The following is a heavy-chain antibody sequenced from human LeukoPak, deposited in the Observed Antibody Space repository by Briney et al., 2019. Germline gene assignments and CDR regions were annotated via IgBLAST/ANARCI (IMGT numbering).Heavy chain of an antibody. Sequence: GGSLRLSCAASGFTFSSYGMHWVRQAPGKGLEWVAVISYDGSNKYYADSVKGRFTISRENSKNTLHLQMNSLRAEDTAVYYCAKDRLRRYSYGSFDYWGQGTLVTVSS. J-gene: IGHJ4*02. V-gene: IGHV3-30*18. D-gene: IGHD5-18*01. CDR3: AKDRLRRYSYGSFDY. CDR2: ISYDGSNK. CDR1: GFTFSSYG.